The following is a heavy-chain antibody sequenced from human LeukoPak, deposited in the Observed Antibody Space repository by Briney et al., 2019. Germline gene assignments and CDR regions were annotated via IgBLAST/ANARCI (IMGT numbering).Heavy chain of an antibody. J-gene: IGHJ6*02. Sequence: GGSLRLSCAASGFTVSSNYMSWVRQAPGKGLEWVSVIYSGGSTYYADSVKGRFTISRDNSKNTLYLQMNSLRAEDTAVYYCARDRRLTGEHYYYYGMDVWGQGTTVTVSS. CDR3: ARDRRLTGEHYYYYGMDV. CDR2: IYSGGST. CDR1: GFTVSSNY. V-gene: IGHV3-66*01. D-gene: IGHD7-27*01.